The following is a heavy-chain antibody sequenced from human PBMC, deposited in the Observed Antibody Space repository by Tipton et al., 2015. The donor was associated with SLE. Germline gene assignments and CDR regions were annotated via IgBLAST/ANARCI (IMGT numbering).Heavy chain of an antibody. D-gene: IGHD3-22*01. J-gene: IGHJ4*02. CDR2: IDPSDSYT. V-gene: IGHV5-10-1*01. CDR3: ARRYDSSGYYSSFDY. Sequence: VQLVQSGAEVKKPGESLRISCKGSGYSFTSYWISWVRQMPGKGLEWMGRIDPSDSYTNYSPSFQGHVTISADKSISTAYLQWSSLKASDTAMYYCARRYDSSGYYSSFDYWGQGTLVTVSS. CDR1: GYSFTSYW.